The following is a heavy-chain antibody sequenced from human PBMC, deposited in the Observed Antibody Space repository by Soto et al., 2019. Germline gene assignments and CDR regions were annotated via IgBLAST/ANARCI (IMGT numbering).Heavy chain of an antibody. CDR1: GFTFSSYG. J-gene: IGHJ4*02. CDR3: ARDIGATGITGFDY. Sequence: GGSLRLSCAASGFTFSSYGMHWVRQAPGKGLEWVAVIWYDGSNKYYADSVKGRFTISRDNSKNTLYLQMNSLRAEDTAVYYCARDIGATGITGFDYWGQGTLVTVSS. D-gene: IGHD1-26*01. CDR2: IWYDGSNK. V-gene: IGHV3-33*01.